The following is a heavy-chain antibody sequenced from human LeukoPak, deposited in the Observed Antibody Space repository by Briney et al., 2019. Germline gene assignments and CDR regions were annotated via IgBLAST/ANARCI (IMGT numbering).Heavy chain of an antibody. CDR2: ISACNGNT. D-gene: IGHD6-13*01. CDR1: GYTFSNYG. CDR3: ARDTPSSAGAATLDY. J-gene: IGHJ4*02. Sequence: ASVKVSCKASGYTFSNYGITWVRQAPGLGLEWMGWISACNGNTKYAQNLRDRVTMTTDTSTSTAYMELRSLKSDDTAVYFCARDTPSSAGAATLDYWGQGALVIVSS. V-gene: IGHV1-18*01.